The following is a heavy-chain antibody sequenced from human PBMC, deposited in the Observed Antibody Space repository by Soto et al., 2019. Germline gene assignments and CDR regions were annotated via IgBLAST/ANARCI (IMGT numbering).Heavy chain of an antibody. V-gene: IGHV3-33*01. D-gene: IGHD3-10*01. CDR3: ARAPPDYYNSGTYVDRPFY. J-gene: IGHJ4*02. CDR1: GFTFSSYG. CDR2: IWYDGSNK. Sequence: QVQLVESGGGVVQPGRSLRLSCAASGFTFSSYGMHWVRQAPGKGLEWVAVIWYDGSNKYYADSVKGRFTISRDNSKNTLYLHMNSLRAEDTAVYYCARAPPDYYNSGTYVDRPFYWGQGTLVTVSS.